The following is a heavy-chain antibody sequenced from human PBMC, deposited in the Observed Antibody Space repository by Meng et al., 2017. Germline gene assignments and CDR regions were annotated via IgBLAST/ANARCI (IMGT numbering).Heavy chain of an antibody. V-gene: IGHV1-18*01. D-gene: IGHD2-2*01. CDR2: ISAYNGNT. Sequence: ASVKVSCKASGYTFTSYGISWVRQAPGQGLEWMGWISAYNGNTNYAQKLQGRVTMTTDTSTSTAYMELRSLRSDDTAVYYCARRLGYCSSTSCYGGFLGYYFDYWGQGTLVTVSS. CDR3: ARRLGYCSSTSCYGGFLGYYFDY. CDR1: GYTFTSYG. J-gene: IGHJ4*02.